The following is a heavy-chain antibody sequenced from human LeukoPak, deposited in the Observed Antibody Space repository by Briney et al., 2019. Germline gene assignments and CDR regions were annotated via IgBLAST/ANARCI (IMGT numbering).Heavy chain of an antibody. Sequence: ASVKVSCKVSGYTLTELSMHWVRQAPGKGLEWMGGFDPEDGETIYAQKFQGRVTMTEDTSTDTAYMELSSLRPEDTAVYYCATGRSYDFWSGYSEYYYYYGMDVWGQGTTVTVSS. D-gene: IGHD3-3*01. CDR1: GYTLTELS. J-gene: IGHJ6*02. CDR2: FDPEDGET. V-gene: IGHV1-24*01. CDR3: ATGRSYDFWSGYSEYYYYYGMDV.